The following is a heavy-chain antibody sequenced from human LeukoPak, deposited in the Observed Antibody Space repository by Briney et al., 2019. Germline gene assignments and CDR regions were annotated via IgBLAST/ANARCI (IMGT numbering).Heavy chain of an antibody. D-gene: IGHD1-26*01. CDR3: ARIVGATSEN. J-gene: IGHJ4*02. V-gene: IGHV4-38-2*02. Sequence: SETLSLTCTVSGYSISSGYYWGWIRQPPGKGLEWIGSIYHSGSTYYNPSLKSRVTISVDTSKNQFSLELSSVTAADTAVYYCARIVGATSENWGQGTLVTVSS. CDR2: IYHSGST. CDR1: GYSISSGYY.